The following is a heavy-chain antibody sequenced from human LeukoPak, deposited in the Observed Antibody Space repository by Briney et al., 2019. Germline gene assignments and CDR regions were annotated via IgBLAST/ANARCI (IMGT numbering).Heavy chain of an antibody. CDR3: AKGGRGGVVVPAALDY. D-gene: IGHD2-2*01. V-gene: IGHV3-23*01. J-gene: IGHJ4*02. CDR2: ISGSGGST. CDR1: GFTFSSYA. Sequence: PGGSLRLSCAASGFTFSSYAMSWVRQAPGKGLEWVSAISGSGGSTYYADSVKGRFTISRDNSKNTLYLQMNSLRAEDTAVYYCAKGGRGGVVVPAALDYWGQGTLVTVSS.